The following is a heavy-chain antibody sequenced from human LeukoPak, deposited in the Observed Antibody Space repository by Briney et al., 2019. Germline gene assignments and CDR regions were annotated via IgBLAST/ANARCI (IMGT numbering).Heavy chain of an antibody. CDR3: ARQVYYDSSFPDY. CDR2: IDPSDSYT. D-gene: IGHD3-22*01. J-gene: IGHJ4*02. V-gene: IGHV5-10-1*01. CDR1: GYSFTSDW. Sequence: GESLKISCKGSGYSFTSDWISWVRQMPGKGLEWMGRIDPSDSYTYYSPSFQGHVTISADKSISTAYLQWSSLKASDTAMYYCARQVYYDSSFPDYWGQGTLVTVSS.